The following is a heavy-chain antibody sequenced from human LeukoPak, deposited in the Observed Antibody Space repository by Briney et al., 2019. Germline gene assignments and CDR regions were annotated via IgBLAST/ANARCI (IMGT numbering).Heavy chain of an antibody. CDR3: AKGAVTPGVADY. CDR1: GFTLSSYG. D-gene: IGHD4-17*01. V-gene: IGHV3-30*02. J-gene: IGHJ4*02. Sequence: GGSLRLSCAASGFTLSSYGMHWVRQAPGKGLEWVAFIRYDGSNKYYADSVKGRFTISRDNSKNTLYLQMNSLRAEDTAVYYCAKGAVTPGVADYWGQGTLVTVSS. CDR2: IRYDGSNK.